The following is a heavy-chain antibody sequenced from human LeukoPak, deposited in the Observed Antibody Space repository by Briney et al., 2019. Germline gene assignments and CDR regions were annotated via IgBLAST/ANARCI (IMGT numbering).Heavy chain of an antibody. Sequence: PGGSLRLSCAASGFTFSNYWMHWVRQAPGKGLVWVSRINSNGSSTNYADSVKGRFTISRDNAKNTLHLQMNSLRAEDTAVYYCAKDATSTSPDYFDYWGQGTLVTVSS. D-gene: IGHD2-2*01. CDR2: INSNGSST. CDR1: GFTFSNYW. J-gene: IGHJ4*02. CDR3: AKDATSTSPDYFDY. V-gene: IGHV3-74*01.